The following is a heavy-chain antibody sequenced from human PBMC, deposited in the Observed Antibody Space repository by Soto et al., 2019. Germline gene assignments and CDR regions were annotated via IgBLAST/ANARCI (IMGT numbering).Heavy chain of an antibody. J-gene: IGHJ4*02. CDR1: GGSVSNKTYY. V-gene: IGHV4-61*01. Sequence: SETRSLTGSVSGGSVSNKTYYWSWVRQPPGKRLEWIGYVYYSGTTNYNPSLKSRVTISVDLSKNQFSLRLSSVTTADTALYYCARTTAVPNTLRSRYFFDYWGQGTLVTVSS. CDR2: VYYSGTT. D-gene: IGHD4-17*01. CDR3: ARTTAVPNTLRSRYFFDY.